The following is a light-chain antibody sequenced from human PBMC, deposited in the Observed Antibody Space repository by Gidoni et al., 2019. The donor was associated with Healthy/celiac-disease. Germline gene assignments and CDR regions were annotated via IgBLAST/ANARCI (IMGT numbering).Light chain of an antibody. CDR1: QGISSY. CDR2: DAS. Sequence: VIWMTQSPSLLSATTGDSVTISCRRSQGISSYLAWYQQKPVKAPALLIYDASTLTRGVPSSFSGSGSGKDFTLIISCLQSEDFATYYGQQYYSFPWTFGQGTKVEIK. V-gene: IGKV1D-8*01. CDR3: QQYYSFPWT. J-gene: IGKJ1*01.